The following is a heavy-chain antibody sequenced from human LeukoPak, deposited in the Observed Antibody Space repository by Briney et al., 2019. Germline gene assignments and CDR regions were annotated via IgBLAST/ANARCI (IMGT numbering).Heavy chain of an antibody. D-gene: IGHD3-22*01. Sequence: GGSLRLSCAASGLTGSHNYVSWVRQAPGKGLEWVSAISGSGGSTYYADSVKGRFTISRDNSKNTLYLQMNSLRAEDTAVYYCANKLEDYYDSSGYYLDYWGQGTLVTVSS. CDR1: GLTGSHNY. CDR2: ISGSGGST. J-gene: IGHJ4*02. V-gene: IGHV3-23*01. CDR3: ANKLEDYYDSSGYYLDY.